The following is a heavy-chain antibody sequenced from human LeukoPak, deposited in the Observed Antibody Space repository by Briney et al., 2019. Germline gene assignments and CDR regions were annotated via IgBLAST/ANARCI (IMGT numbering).Heavy chain of an antibody. CDR1: GGSFSGYY. Sequence: SETLSLTCAVYGGSFSGYYWSWIRQPPGKGLEWIGEINHSGSTNYNPSLKSRVTISVDTSKNQFSLKLSSVTAADTAVYYCARSLGGYDYVWGSYRYTGNWFDPWGQGTLVTVSS. J-gene: IGHJ5*02. V-gene: IGHV4-34*01. CDR3: ARSLGGYDYVWGSYRYTGNWFDP. D-gene: IGHD3-16*02. CDR2: INHSGST.